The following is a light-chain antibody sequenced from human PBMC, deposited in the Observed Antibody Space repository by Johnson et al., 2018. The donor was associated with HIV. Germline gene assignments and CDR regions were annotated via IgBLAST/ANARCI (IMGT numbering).Light chain of an antibody. Sequence: QSVLTQPPSVSAAPGQKVTISCSGSSSNIGNNYVSWYQQFPGTAPKLLIYDTNKRPSGIPDRFSGSKSGTSATLVITGLQTGDEPDYYCGTWDTSLGAGGVCGTWNKVTVL. CDR1: SSNIGNNY. CDR3: GTWDTSLGAGGV. CDR2: DTN. J-gene: IGLJ1*01. V-gene: IGLV1-51*01.